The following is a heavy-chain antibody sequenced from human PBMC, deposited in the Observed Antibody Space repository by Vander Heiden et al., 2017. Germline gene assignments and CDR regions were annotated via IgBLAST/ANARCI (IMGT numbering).Heavy chain of an antibody. Sequence: EVQLVESGGGLVQPGGSLRLSCAASGFTFDDYAMHWVRQAPGKGVEWVSGISWNSGSIGYADSVKGRFTISRDNAKNSLYLQMNSLRAEDTALYYCAKDIGGYGGAFDIWGQGTMVTVSS. D-gene: IGHD4-17*01. CDR3: AKDIGGYGGAFDI. J-gene: IGHJ3*02. V-gene: IGHV3-9*01. CDR2: ISWNSGSI. CDR1: GFTFDDYA.